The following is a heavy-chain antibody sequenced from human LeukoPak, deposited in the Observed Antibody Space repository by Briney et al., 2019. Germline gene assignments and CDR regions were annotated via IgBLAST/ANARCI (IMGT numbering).Heavy chain of an antibody. CDR1: GYTFTSYG. V-gene: IGHV1-18*01. J-gene: IGHJ4*02. Sequence: GASVKVSCKASGYTFTSYGISWVRQAPGQGLEWMGWISGYNGNINYAQNLQGRVTMTRDTSTSTAYMELRSLRSDDTAMYYCARDGPTVGYCTSASCYSYYWGQGTLVTVSS. CDR2: ISGYNGNI. D-gene: IGHD2-2*01. CDR3: ARDGPTVGYCTSASCYSYY.